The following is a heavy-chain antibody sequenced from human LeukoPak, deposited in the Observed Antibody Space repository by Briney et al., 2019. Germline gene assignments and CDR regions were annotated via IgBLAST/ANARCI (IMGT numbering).Heavy chain of an antibody. D-gene: IGHD4-4*01. CDR3: ARTKTRNYYFDY. J-gene: IGHJ4*02. V-gene: IGHV4-34*01. CDR1: GGSFSGYY. Sequence: SETLSLTCAVYGGSFSGYYWSWIRQPPGKGLEWIGEINHSGSTNYNPSLKSRVTISVDTSKNQFSLKLGSVTAADTAVYYCARTKTRNYYFDYWGQGTLVTVSS. CDR2: INHSGST.